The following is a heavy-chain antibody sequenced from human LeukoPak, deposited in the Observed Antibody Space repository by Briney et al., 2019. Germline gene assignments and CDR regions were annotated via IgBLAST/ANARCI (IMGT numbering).Heavy chain of an antibody. CDR3: AKILRSGSPDAPSDY. Sequence: GGSLRLSCAASGFTFSTYAMSWVRQAPGKGLEWVSAISGSGGSTYYADSVKGRFTISRDNSKNTLYLQMNSLRAEDTALYYCAKILRSGSPDAPSDYWGQGTLVTVSS. CDR1: GFTFSTYA. J-gene: IGHJ4*02. D-gene: IGHD1-26*01. V-gene: IGHV3-23*01. CDR2: ISGSGGST.